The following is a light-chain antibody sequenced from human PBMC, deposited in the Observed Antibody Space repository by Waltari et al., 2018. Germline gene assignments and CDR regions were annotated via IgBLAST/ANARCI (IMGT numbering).Light chain of an antibody. V-gene: IGKV3-11*01. J-gene: IGKJ4*01. CDR3: QQRSNWPT. CDR1: QSVSTY. Sequence: EIALTQYSATLSWSPGERATLSCRASQSVSTYLAWYQQQPGQAPRLLIYDASNSATGIPARFSGSGSGTDFTLTICSLEPEDFAIYYCQQRSNWPTFGGGTKVQIK. CDR2: DAS.